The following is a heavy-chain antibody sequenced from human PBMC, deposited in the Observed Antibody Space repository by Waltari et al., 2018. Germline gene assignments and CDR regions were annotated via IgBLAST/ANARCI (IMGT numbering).Heavy chain of an antibody. V-gene: IGHV4-61*02. Sequence: QVQLQESGPGLVKPSQTLSLICTVSGCSIPSGHYYWTWIRQPAGKRLECSGRISTTRTTAYPPSLSSRVTIVVDTSNNHFSLRLSSVTAADTAVYYCAREPSVAARSYWYFDLWGRGTLVTVSS. CDR1: GCSIPSGHYY. CDR3: AREPSVAARSYWYFDL. CDR2: ISTTRTT. J-gene: IGHJ2*01. D-gene: IGHD6-6*01.